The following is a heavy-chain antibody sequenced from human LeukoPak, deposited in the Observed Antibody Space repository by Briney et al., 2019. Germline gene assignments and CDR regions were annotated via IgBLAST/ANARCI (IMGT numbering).Heavy chain of an antibody. CDR3: AKDGSSVGGFFDY. CDR1: GFTFSTYG. Sequence: GGSLRLSCAASGFTFSTYGMHWVRQAPGKGLDWVAFIRYDGSNIYYADSVKGRFTISRDNSKNTVYLQMNSLRVEDTAIYYCAKDGSSVGGFFDYWGQGTLVTVSS. J-gene: IGHJ4*02. V-gene: IGHV3-30*02. D-gene: IGHD2-15*01. CDR2: IRYDGSNI.